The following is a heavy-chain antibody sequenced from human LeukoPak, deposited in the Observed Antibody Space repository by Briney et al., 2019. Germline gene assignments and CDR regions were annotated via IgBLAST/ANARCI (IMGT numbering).Heavy chain of an antibody. D-gene: IGHD6-19*01. CDR1: GFTFSTYA. CDR2: ISGGGGST. Sequence: PGGSLRLSCVASGFTFSTYAMSWVRQAPGKGLEWVSGISGGGGSTYFADSVKGRFTISRDNSRNTLYLLMNSLRADDAATYYCAKAKPPTYARGWFWDYWGQGTLVTVSA. J-gene: IGHJ4*02. CDR3: AKAKPPTYARGWFWDY. V-gene: IGHV3-23*01.